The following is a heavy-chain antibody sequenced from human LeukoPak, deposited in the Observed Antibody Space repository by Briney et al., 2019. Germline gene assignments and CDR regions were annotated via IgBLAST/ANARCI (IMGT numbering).Heavy chain of an antibody. V-gene: IGHV3-7*01. CDR3: TTALNFDILTGLYQPIAAFDV. D-gene: IGHD3-9*01. J-gene: IGHJ3*01. Sequence: LTGGSLRLSCAASGFTFSSYWMSWVRQAPGKGLEWVANIKQDGSEKYYVDSVKGRFTISRDNAKISLYLQMNSLRAEDTAVYYCTTALNFDILTGLYQPIAAFDVWGQGTLVTVSS. CDR1: GFTFSSYW. CDR2: IKQDGSEK.